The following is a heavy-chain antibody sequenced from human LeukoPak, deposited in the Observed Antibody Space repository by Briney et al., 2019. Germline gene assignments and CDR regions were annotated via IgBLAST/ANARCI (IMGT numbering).Heavy chain of an antibody. CDR1: GYTFTVYY. CDR3: ARDWDMVTWNYYYYGMDV. D-gene: IGHD5-18*01. Sequence: ASVKVSFKASGYTFTVYYMHWVRQAPGQGLEWMGWINPNSGGTNYAQKFQGRVTITRDTSISTAYMELSRLRSDDTAVYYCARDWDMVTWNYYYYGMDVWGQGTTVTASS. CDR2: INPNSGGT. V-gene: IGHV1-2*02. J-gene: IGHJ6*02.